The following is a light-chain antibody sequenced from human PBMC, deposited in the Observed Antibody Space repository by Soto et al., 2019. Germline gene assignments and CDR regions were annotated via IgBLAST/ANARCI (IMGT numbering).Light chain of an antibody. Sequence: DIVMTQSPDSLAVSLGERATINCKSSQSVLYSSNNKNYLAWYQQKPGLPPKLLIYWASTRESGVPDRFSGSGSWTDFTLTISSLQAEDVAVYYCQQYYSTLTFGGGTKVEIK. CDR3: QQYYSTLT. V-gene: IGKV4-1*01. CDR1: QSVLYSSNNKNY. CDR2: WAS. J-gene: IGKJ4*01.